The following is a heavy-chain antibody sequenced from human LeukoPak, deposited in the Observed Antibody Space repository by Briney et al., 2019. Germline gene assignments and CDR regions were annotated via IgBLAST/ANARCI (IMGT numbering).Heavy chain of an antibody. Sequence: GGALRLSCAASGFTLSSYALSLVRQTPGEGVGWVAALWGDNPGTYHANSVKGRFTISRDNSKNTLHLQMSGLRAEDTARYYCAKAPVGHCSGAFCYHFDSWGQGTLVTVSS. CDR3: AKAPVGHCSGAFCYHFDS. J-gene: IGHJ4*02. CDR1: GFTLSSYA. V-gene: IGHV3-23*01. CDR2: LWGDNPGT. D-gene: IGHD2-15*01.